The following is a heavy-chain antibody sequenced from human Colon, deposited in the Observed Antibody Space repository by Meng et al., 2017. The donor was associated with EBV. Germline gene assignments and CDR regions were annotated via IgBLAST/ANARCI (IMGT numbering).Heavy chain of an antibody. D-gene: IGHD4-23*01. CDR1: GGPISRTGTC. CDR3: ARHTFSGNPGGIDS. J-gene: IGHJ4*02. V-gene: IGHV4-39*01. Sequence: QPREVGLGLVKPSETLSLTCTVSGGPISRTGTCGGWIRQPPGKGLEWIGSQCHADDTYYNPSLMGRVTISVDTSKNQVSLKLTSVTAADTSIYYCARHTFSGNPGGIDSWGQGILVTVSS. CDR2: QCHADDT.